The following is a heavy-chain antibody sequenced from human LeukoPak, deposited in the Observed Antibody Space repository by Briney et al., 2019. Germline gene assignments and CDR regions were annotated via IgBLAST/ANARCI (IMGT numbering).Heavy chain of an antibody. CDR3: ARLVKGSDYFDY. CDR2: IKTDGSET. Sequence: GGSLRLSCAASGFTFSSFGMHWVRQAPGKGLEWVANIKTDGSETHYVDSVKGRFTISRDNAKNSLYLQMNSPRAEDTAVYYCARLVKGSDYFDYWGQGTLVTVSS. J-gene: IGHJ4*02. D-gene: IGHD3-9*01. CDR1: GFTFSSFG. V-gene: IGHV3-7*01.